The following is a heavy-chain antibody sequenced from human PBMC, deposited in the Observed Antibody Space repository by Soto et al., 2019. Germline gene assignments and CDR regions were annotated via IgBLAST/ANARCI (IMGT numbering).Heavy chain of an antibody. D-gene: IGHD3-3*01. CDR1: GFTFSSYG. Sequence: LRLSCAASGFTFSSYGMHWVRQAPGKGLEWVAVIWYDGSNKYYADSVKGRFTISRDNSKNTLYLQMNSLRAEDTAVYYCARVGPYDFWSGYNYYYYGMDVWGQGTTVTVSS. V-gene: IGHV3-33*01. CDR2: IWYDGSNK. J-gene: IGHJ6*02. CDR3: ARVGPYDFWSGYNYYYYGMDV.